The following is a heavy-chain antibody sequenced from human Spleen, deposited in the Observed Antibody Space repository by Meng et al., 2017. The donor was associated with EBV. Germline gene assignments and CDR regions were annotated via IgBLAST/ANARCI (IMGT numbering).Heavy chain of an antibody. V-gene: IGHV4-30-4*01. CDR2: IYYSGST. D-gene: IGHD3-22*01. CDR3: ARENYYDSSGSDY. CDR1: GASSSSGGYY. Sequence: GQLQESCPALVMPSQTLALTCAVSGASSSSGGYYWSWIRPPPGKGLEWIGYIYYSGSTDYNPSLKSRATISVDTSKNQFSLKLSSVTAADTAVYYCARENYYDSSGSDYWGQGTLVTVSS. J-gene: IGHJ4*02.